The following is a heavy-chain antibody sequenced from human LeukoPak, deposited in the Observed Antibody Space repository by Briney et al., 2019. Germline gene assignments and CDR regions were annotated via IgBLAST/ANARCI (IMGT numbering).Heavy chain of an antibody. CDR3: ARGDRLLGNQEDDDY. CDR2: INHSGST. D-gene: IGHD1-14*01. V-gene: IGHV4-34*01. J-gene: IGHJ4*02. CDR1: GGSFSGYY. Sequence: SETLSLTCAVYGGSFSGYYWSWIRQPPGKGLEWIGEINHSGSTNYNPSLKSRVTISVDTSKNQSSLKLSSVTAADTAVYYCARGDRLLGNQEDDDYWGQGTLVTVSS.